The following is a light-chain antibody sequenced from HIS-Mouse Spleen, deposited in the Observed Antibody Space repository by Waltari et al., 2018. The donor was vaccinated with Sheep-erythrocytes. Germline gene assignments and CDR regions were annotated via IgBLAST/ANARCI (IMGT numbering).Light chain of an antibody. Sequence: QSALTQPRSVSGSPGQSVPIPCTGTRSHGGGYNYVSGYQQHPGKAPKLMIYDVSKRPSGVPDRFSGSKSGNTASLTISGLQAEDEADYYCCSYAGSYNHVFATGTKVTVL. CDR1: RSHGGGYNY. J-gene: IGLJ1*01. CDR3: CSYAGSYNHV. CDR2: DVS. V-gene: IGLV2-11*01.